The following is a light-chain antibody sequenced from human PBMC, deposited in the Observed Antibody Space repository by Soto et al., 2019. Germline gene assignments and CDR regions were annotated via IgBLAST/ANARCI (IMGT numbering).Light chain of an antibody. J-gene: IGLJ1*01. CDR1: SRDVGGYNY. CDR3: SSYAGSSNV. Sequence: QSALTQPPAASGSPEQSVAISWTGTSRDVGGYNYDSWYQQHPCKAPKLMIYEVNKQPSGVPDRFSASTSGNTASLTVSGVQAEDEADYSCSSYAGSSNVFGTGP. V-gene: IGLV2-8*01. CDR2: EVN.